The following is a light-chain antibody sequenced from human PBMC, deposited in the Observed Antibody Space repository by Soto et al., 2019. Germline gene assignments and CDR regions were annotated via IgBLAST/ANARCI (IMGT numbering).Light chain of an antibody. J-gene: IGKJ2*01. CDR1: QSVSSN. V-gene: IGKV3-15*01. Sequence: EIVMTQSPATLSVSPGERATLSCRASQSVSSNLAWYQQKPGQAPRLLIYGASTRATGIPARFSGSGSGTEFTLTISSLQSEDLAVYYCQHYNNWPPMYTFGQGTKLEIK. CDR3: QHYNNWPPMYT. CDR2: GAS.